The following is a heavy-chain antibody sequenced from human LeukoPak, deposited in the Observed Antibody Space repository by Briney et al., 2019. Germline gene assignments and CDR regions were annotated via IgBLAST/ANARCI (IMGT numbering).Heavy chain of an antibody. Sequence: GGSLRLSCAASGFTFDDYAMHWVRQAPGKGLEWVSGISWNSGSIGYADSVKGRFTISRDNSKNSLYLQMNSLRTEDTALYYCAKDISGYSGYDEGIDYWGQGTLVTVSS. CDR3: AKDISGYSGYDEGIDY. CDR1: GFTFDDYA. J-gene: IGHJ4*02. CDR2: ISWNSGSI. V-gene: IGHV3-9*01. D-gene: IGHD5-12*01.